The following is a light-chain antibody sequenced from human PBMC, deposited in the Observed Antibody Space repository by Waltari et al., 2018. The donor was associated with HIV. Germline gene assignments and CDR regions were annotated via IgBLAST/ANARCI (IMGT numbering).Light chain of an antibody. CDR2: GPS. V-gene: IGKV3-20*01. J-gene: IGKJ1*01. Sequence: EIVLTQSPGTLSLSPGDRATLSCRASQIVGGNSLAWYQKKPGQAPRLLIYGPSTRAAGIPDRFSGSGSETDFTLTISRLEPEDCAVYYCQQFNNRTPWTFGRGTRVEI. CDR1: QIVGGNS. CDR3: QQFNNRTPWT.